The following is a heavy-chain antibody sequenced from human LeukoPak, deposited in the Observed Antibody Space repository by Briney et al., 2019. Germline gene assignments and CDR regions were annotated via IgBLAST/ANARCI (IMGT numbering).Heavy chain of an antibody. Sequence: SSETLSLTCAVYGGSFSGYYWSWIRQPPGKGLEWIGEINHSGSTNYNPSLKSRVTLSVDTSKNQFSLRLDSVTPADTAVYFCAAGTYNGGWTPWGPGTLVTVSS. D-gene: IGHD6-19*01. V-gene: IGHV4-34*01. CDR2: INHSGST. CDR3: AAGTYNGGWTP. J-gene: IGHJ5*02. CDR1: GGSFSGYY.